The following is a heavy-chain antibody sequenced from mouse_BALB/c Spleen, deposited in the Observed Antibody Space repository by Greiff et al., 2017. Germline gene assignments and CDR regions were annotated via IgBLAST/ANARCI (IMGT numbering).Heavy chain of an antibody. J-gene: IGHJ3*01. V-gene: IGHV2-9*02. CDR2: IWAGGST. D-gene: IGHD3-3*01. CDR1: GFSLTSYG. CDR3: ARDGRGLGFAY. Sequence: VKVVESGPGLVAPSQSLSITCTVSGFSLTSYGVHWVRQPPGKGLEWLGVIWAGGSTNYNSALMSRLSISKDNSKSQVFLKMNSLQTDDTAMYYCARDGRGLGFAYWGQGTLVTVSA.